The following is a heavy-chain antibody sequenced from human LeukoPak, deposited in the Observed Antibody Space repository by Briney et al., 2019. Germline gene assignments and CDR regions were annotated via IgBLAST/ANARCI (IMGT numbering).Heavy chain of an antibody. CDR3: AKVDNWKYAHHDF. CDR2: ISGSDGTT. V-gene: IGHV3-23*01. CDR1: GFTFSSYA. D-gene: IGHD1-1*01. J-gene: IGHJ4*02. Sequence: GGSLRLSCAASGFTFSSYAMSWVRQAPGKGLEWVSSISGSDGTTYYADSVKGRFTISRDNSKYTLSLQMNSLRDDDTAVYYWAKVDNWKYAHHDFWGQGTLVTVSS.